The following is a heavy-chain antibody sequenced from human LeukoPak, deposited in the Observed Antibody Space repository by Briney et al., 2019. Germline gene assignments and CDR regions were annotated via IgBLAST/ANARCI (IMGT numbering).Heavy chain of an antibody. V-gene: IGHV4-59*01. J-gene: IGHJ5*02. CDR2: IYYSGST. D-gene: IGHD3-3*01. CDR1: GGSISSYY. Sequence: SETLSLTCTVSGGSISSYYWSWIRQPPGKGLEWIGYIYYSGSTNYNPSLKSRVTISVDTSKNQFSLKLSSVTAADTAVYYCARCARDGVVIPWVNWFDPWGQGTLVTVSS. CDR3: ARCARDGVVIPWVNWFDP.